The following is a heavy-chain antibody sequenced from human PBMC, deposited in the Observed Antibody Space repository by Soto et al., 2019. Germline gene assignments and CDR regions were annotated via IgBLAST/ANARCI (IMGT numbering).Heavy chain of an antibody. V-gene: IGHV1-69*06. Sequence: QVQLVQSGAEVKKPGSSVKVSCKASGGTFSSYAISWVRQAPGQGLEWMGGIIPIFGTANYAQKFQGRVTITADKSTSTAYMELSILRSEDTAVYYCARDATPYCSGGSCARHKPSYYYYGMDVWGQGTTVTVSS. CDR2: IIPIFGTA. CDR3: ARDATPYCSGGSCARHKPSYYYYGMDV. J-gene: IGHJ6*02. CDR1: GGTFSSYA. D-gene: IGHD2-15*01.